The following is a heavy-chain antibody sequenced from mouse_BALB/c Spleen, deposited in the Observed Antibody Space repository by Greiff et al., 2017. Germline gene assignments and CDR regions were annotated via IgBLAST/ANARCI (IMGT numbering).Heavy chain of an antibody. CDR3: ARDGGNYVYAMDY. D-gene: IGHD2-1*01. J-gene: IGHJ4*01. CDR1: GFSLTSYG. CDR2: IWAGGST. V-gene: IGHV2-9*02. Sequence: VKLQESGPGLVAPSQSLSITCTVSGFSLTSYGVHWVRQPPGKGLEWLGVIWAGGSTNYNSALMSRLSISKDNSKSQVFLKMNSLQTDDTAMYYCARDGGNYVYAMDYWGQGTSVTVSS.